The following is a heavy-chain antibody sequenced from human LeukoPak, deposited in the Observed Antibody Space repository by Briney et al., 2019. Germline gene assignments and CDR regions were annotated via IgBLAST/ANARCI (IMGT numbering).Heavy chain of an antibody. CDR1: GYTFNGYG. Sequence: ASVKVSCKASGYTFNGYGINWVRQAPGQGLEWLGWISPYKDTPYYTQQVQGRVTLTIDTSTSTAHMELTSLRSDDTAVYYCARADGGYYYYYMDVWGKGTTVTVSS. CDR2: ISPYKDTP. CDR3: ARADGGYYYYYMDV. D-gene: IGHD3-10*01. V-gene: IGHV1-18*01. J-gene: IGHJ6*03.